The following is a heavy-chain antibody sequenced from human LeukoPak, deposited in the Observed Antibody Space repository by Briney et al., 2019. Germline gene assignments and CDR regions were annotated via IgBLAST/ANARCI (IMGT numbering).Heavy chain of an antibody. V-gene: IGHV4-4*02. CDR3: ASDTPGAAAGDFDY. J-gene: IGHJ4*02. D-gene: IGHD6-13*01. CDR1: GGSISSSNW. Sequence: SETLSLTCAVSGGSISSSNWWSWVRPPPGKGLEWIGEIYHSGSTNYNPSLKSRVTISVDKSKNQFSLKLSSVTAADTAVYYCASDTPGAAAGDFDYWGQGTLVTVSS. CDR2: IYHSGST.